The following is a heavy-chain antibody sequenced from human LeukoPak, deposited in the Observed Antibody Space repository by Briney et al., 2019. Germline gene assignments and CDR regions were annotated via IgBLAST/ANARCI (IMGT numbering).Heavy chain of an antibody. CDR2: IYSGGST. CDR3: ARDWYEGNIFDY. D-gene: IGHD1/OR15-1a*01. Sequence: GGSLRLSCAASGFTVSSTYMSWVRQPPGKGLEWVSVIYSGGSTFYADSVKGRFTISRDNSKNTLYLQMSSLRAEDTAVYYCARDWYEGNIFDYWGQGTLVTVSS. CDR1: GFTVSSTY. J-gene: IGHJ4*02. V-gene: IGHV3-66*02.